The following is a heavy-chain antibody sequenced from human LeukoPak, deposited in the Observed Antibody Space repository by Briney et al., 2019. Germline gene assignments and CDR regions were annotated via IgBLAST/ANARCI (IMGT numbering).Heavy chain of an antibody. CDR2: IYHSGST. CDR3: ARFVSTSGYGDYMGWFDP. V-gene: IGHV4-4*02. J-gene: IGHJ5*02. Sequence: PSETLSLTCAVSGGSISSSNWWSWVRQPPGKGLEWIGEIYHSGSTNYNSSLKSRVTISVDKSKNQFSLKLSSVTAADTAVYYCARFVSTSGYGDYMGWFDPWGQGTLVTVSS. D-gene: IGHD4-17*01. CDR1: GGSISSSNW.